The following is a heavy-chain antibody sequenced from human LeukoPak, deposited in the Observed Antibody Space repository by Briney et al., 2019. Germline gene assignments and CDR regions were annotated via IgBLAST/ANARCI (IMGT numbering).Heavy chain of an antibody. CDR3: AKDQPHCSGGSCYFDY. CDR2: ISGSGGST. J-gene: IGHJ4*02. Sequence: PGGSLRLSCAASGFTFSSYAMSWVRQAPGKGLEWVSAISGSGGSTYYADSVKGRFTISRDNSKNTLYLQMNSLRAEDTAVCYCAKDQPHCSGGSCYFDYWGQGTLVTVSS. V-gene: IGHV3-23*01. D-gene: IGHD2-15*01. CDR1: GFTFSSYA.